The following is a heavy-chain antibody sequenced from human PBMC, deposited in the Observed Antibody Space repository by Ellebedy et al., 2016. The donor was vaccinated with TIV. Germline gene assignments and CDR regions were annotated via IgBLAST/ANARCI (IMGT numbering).Heavy chain of an antibody. V-gene: IGHV3-74*01. J-gene: IGHJ4*02. CDR2: LNSDGSTT. Sequence: GESLKISXAASGFTFSSYWMHWVRQAPGKGLVWVSRLNSDGSTTNYAVSVKGRFTISRDNANQSLYLQMNSLRVEDTAFYYCAREHWGQWLPPDYWGQGTLVTVSS. CDR3: AREHWGQWLPPDY. D-gene: IGHD6-19*01. CDR1: GFTFSSYW.